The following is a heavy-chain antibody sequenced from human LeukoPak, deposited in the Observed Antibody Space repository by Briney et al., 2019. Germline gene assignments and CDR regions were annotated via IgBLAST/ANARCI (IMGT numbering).Heavy chain of an antibody. CDR1: GFTFTSYD. D-gene: IGHD2-2*02. Sequence: ASVKVSCKASGFTFTSYDINWVRQAPGQGLEWMGGIIPIFGTANYAQKFQGRVTITADESTSTAYMELSSLRSEDTAVYYCARDDGCSSTSCYTNGYYGMDVWGQGTTVTVSS. J-gene: IGHJ6*02. V-gene: IGHV1-69*13. CDR3: ARDDGCSSTSCYTNGYYGMDV. CDR2: IIPIFGTA.